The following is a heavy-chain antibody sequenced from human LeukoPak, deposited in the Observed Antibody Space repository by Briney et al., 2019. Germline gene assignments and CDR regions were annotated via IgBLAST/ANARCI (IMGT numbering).Heavy chain of an antibody. V-gene: IGHV1-18*01. CDR1: GYTFTSYG. CDR2: ISAYNGNT. D-gene: IGHD3-22*01. Sequence: ASVKVSCKASGYTFTSYGISWVRQAPGQGLEWMGWISAYNGNTNYAQKLQGRVTMTTDTSTSTAYMELRSLRSDDTAVYYCARDLQDYYDSSGYSPFGYWGQGTLVTVSS. CDR3: ARDLQDYYDSSGYSPFGY. J-gene: IGHJ4*02.